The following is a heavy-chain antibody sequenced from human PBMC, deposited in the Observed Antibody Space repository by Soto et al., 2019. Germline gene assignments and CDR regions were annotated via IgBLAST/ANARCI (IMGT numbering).Heavy chain of an antibody. D-gene: IGHD2-2*01. CDR2: IYYRGST. Sequence: PSESLSLTCTVSGGSISSYYWSWFRQPPGKGLEWIGYIYYRGSTNYNPSLKSRVTISVDTSKNQFSLKLSSVTAADTAVYYCASFLWYCSSTSCSNPDDYYYYMDVWGKGTTVTVSS. CDR1: GGSISSYY. V-gene: IGHV4-59*08. CDR3: ASFLWYCSSTSCSNPDDYYYYMDV. J-gene: IGHJ6*03.